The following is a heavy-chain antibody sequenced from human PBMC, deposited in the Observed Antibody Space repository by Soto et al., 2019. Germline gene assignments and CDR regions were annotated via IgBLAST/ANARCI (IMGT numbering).Heavy chain of an antibody. CDR3: ARDKITGLFDY. CDR2: IYHSGST. Sequence: SETLSLTCAVSGFSISSGGYSWIWIRQPPGKGLEWIGYIYHSGSTYYNPSLKSRVTISVDRSKNQFSLKLTSVTAADTAVYYCARDKITGLFDYWGQGTLVTVSS. D-gene: IGHD2-8*02. V-gene: IGHV4-30-2*01. J-gene: IGHJ4*02. CDR1: GFSISSGGYS.